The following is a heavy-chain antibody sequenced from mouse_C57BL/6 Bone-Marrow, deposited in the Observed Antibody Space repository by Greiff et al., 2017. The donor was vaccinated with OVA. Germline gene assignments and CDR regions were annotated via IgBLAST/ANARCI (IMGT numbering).Heavy chain of an antibody. D-gene: IGHD2-5*01. CDR2: ISTGGGST. V-gene: IGHV5-12*01. CDR1: GFTFSDYY. CDR3: ARKSNQYYFDY. J-gene: IGHJ2*01. Sequence: EVQLQESGGGLVQPGGSLKLSCAASGFTFSDYYMYWVRQTPEKRLEWVAYISTGGGSTYYPDTVKGRFTISRDNAKNTLYLQMSRLKSEDTAMYYCARKSNQYYFDYWGQGTTLTVSS.